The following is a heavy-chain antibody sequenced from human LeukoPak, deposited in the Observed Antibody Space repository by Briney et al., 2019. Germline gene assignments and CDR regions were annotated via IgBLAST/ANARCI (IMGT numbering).Heavy chain of an antibody. V-gene: IGHV3-30-3*01. D-gene: IGHD6-19*01. J-gene: IGHJ4*02. Sequence: GRSLRLSCAASGFTFSSYAMHWVRQAPGKGLEWVAVISYDGSNKYYADSVKGRFTISRDNSKNTLYLQMNSLRAEDTVVYYCARDRGWRLFDYWGQGTLVTVSS. CDR2: ISYDGSNK. CDR1: GFTFSSYA. CDR3: ARDRGWRLFDY.